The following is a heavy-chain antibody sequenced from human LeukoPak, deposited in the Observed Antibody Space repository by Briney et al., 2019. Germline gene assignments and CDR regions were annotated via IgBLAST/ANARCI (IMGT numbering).Heavy chain of an antibody. CDR3: ARSELLWFGGVNSGFDY. CDR2: IYYSGST. Sequence: TTSETLSLTCTVSGGSMSSYYWSWIRQPPGKGLEWIGYIYYSGSTNYNPSLKSRVTISLDTSKNQFSLKLSSVTTADTAVYYCARSELLWFGGVNSGFDYWGQGTLVTVSS. D-gene: IGHD3-10*01. CDR1: GGSMSSYY. V-gene: IGHV4-59*01. J-gene: IGHJ4*02.